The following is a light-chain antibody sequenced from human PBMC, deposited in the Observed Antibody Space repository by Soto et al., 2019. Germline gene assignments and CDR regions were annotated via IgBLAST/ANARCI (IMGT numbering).Light chain of an antibody. CDR1: QGIRGY. CDR3: LQLSAYPLT. Sequence: DIQMTQSPSSLSASVGDTVTITCRASQGIRGYLAWYQQKPGKAPNLLIFSASTLQSGVPSRFSGSGSETEFTLTISSLQPADFATYYCLQLSAYPLTFGGGTKVEIK. J-gene: IGKJ4*01. V-gene: IGKV1-9*01. CDR2: SAS.